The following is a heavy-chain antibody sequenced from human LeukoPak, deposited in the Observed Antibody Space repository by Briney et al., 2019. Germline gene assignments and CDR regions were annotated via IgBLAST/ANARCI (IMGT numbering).Heavy chain of an antibody. V-gene: IGHV3-43D*03. Sequence: PGGSLRLSCAASGFTFGDFAMHWVRQAPGKGLEWVSLISWDGGSTYYADSVKGRFTISRDNSKNSLYLQMNSLRAEDTALYYCAKDFVLYTYQGPAYWGQGTLVTVSS. D-gene: IGHD2-2*02. J-gene: IGHJ4*02. CDR2: ISWDGGST. CDR1: GFTFGDFA. CDR3: AKDFVLYTYQGPAY.